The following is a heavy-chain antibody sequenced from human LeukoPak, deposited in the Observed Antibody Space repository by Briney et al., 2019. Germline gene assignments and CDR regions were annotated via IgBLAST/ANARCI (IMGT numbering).Heavy chain of an antibody. CDR2: IYYSGST. CDR3: ARSQYMITFGGVIVRDPRFDY. J-gene: IGHJ4*02. Sequence: SETLSLTCTVSGGSISSYYWSRIRQPPGKGLEWIGYIYYSGSTNYNPSLKSRVTISVDTSKNQFSLKLSSVTAADTAVYYCARSQYMITFGGVIVRDPRFDYWGQGTLVTVSS. V-gene: IGHV4-59*01. CDR1: GGSISSYY. D-gene: IGHD3-16*02.